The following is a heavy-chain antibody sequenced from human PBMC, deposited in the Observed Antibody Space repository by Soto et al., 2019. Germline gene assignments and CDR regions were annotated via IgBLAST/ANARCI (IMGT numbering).Heavy chain of an antibody. CDR1: GGSISGSY. CDR3: ARSVAVPGAHIHY. V-gene: IGHV4-59*01. D-gene: IGHD6-19*01. Sequence: PSETLSLTCSVSGGSISGSYWSWIRQSPGKGLEWLGYVYYTGSTNYSPSLRSRVSISVDTSKNEFSLRLSSVTAADTGVYFCARSVAVPGAHIHYSVQATQVTVSS. CDR2: VYYTGST. J-gene: IGHJ4*02.